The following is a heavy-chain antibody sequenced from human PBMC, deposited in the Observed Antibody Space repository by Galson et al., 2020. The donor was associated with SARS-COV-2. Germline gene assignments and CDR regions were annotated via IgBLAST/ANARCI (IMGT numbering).Heavy chain of an antibody. V-gene: IGHV3-30*18. CDR1: GFTFSSYG. Sequence: GGSLRLSCAASGFTFSSYGMHWVRQAPGKGLEWVAVLSYDGSNKYYADSVKGRFTISRDNSKNTLYLQMNSLRAEDTAVYYCAKASTGDYYDSSGYYWKNYYYYGMDVWGQGTTVTVSS. J-gene: IGHJ6*02. CDR2: LSYDGSNK. D-gene: IGHD3-22*01. CDR3: AKASTGDYYDSSGYYWKNYYYYGMDV.